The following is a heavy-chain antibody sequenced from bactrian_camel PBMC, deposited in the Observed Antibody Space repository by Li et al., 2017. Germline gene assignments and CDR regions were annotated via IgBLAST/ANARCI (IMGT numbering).Heavy chain of an antibody. J-gene: IGHJ4*01. CDR3: ATFACGSLTRIYS. CDR1: GSTVSTVS. D-gene: IGHD2*01. V-gene: IGHV3S53*01. Sequence: HVQLVESGGGSVQAGGSLRLSCVASGSTVSTVSMGWFRQAPGKEREGVAARHRYGATRYADSVKGRFTITPDNARNTVSLQMNSLKPEDTAMYHCATFACGSLTRIYSWGQGTQVTVS. CDR2: RHRYGAT.